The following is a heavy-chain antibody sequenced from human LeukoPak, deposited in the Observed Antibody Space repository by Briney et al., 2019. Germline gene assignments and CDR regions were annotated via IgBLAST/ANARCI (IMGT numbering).Heavy chain of an antibody. Sequence: GGSLRLSCRGSGVTFEDYYLSWIRQAPGKGLEWISYVSSTGGDKFYADPVKGRFTISRDNARNSVYMEMNDLMAEDTAFYYCARGENGSFDYLGQELWSSSPQ. J-gene: IGHJ4*01. D-gene: IGHD3-10*01. V-gene: IGHV3-11*01. CDR1: GVTFEDYY. CDR3: ARGENGSFDY. CDR2: VSSTGGDK.